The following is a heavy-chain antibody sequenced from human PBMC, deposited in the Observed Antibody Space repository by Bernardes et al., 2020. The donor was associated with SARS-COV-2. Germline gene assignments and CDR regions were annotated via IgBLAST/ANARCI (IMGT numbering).Heavy chain of an antibody. J-gene: IGHJ4*02. CDR1: GYTLTELS. CDR3: ATDFAALNQYSSSY. V-gene: IGHV1-24*01. D-gene: IGHD6-19*01. Sequence: ASVKVSCKVSGYTLTELSMHWVRQAPGKGLEWMGGFDPEDGETIYAQKFQGRVTMTEDTSTDTAYMELSSLRSEDTAVYYCATDFAALNQYSSSYWGQGTLVTVSS. CDR2: FDPEDGET.